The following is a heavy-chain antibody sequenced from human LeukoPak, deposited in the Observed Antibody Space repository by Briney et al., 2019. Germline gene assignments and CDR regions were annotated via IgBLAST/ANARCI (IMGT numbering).Heavy chain of an antibody. CDR1: GFTFSSYG. J-gene: IGHJ4*02. Sequence: GRSLRLSCAASGFTFSSYGMHWVRQAPGKGLEWVSSISSSGTYIYHADSMRGRFTISRDNSKNSLYLQMNSLRAEDTAVYYCASSFPRRDDYISNYFDYWGQGTLVTVSS. V-gene: IGHV3-21*01. D-gene: IGHD5-24*01. CDR3: ASSFPRRDDYISNYFDY. CDR2: ISSSGTYI.